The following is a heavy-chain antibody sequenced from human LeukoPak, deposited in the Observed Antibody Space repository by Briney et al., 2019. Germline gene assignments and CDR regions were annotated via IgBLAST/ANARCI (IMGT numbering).Heavy chain of an antibody. CDR1: GRFTSSYY. Sequence: PSDTLSLTCTVSGRFTSSYYGSCTRQPPGEGLEWIGYIYYSGSTNYNPTLKSRVTISVETSKNKSSLKVSSVTAEDAAVYYCATNGDCSSTICYGREGWFDPWGQGTLVTVSS. D-gene: IGHD2-2*01. CDR3: ATNGDCSSTICYGREGWFDP. V-gene: IGHV4-59*07. CDR2: IYYSGST. J-gene: IGHJ5*02.